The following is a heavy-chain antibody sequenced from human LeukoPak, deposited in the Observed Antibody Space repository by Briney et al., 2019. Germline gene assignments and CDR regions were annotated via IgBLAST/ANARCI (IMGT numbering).Heavy chain of an antibody. V-gene: IGHV4-59*08. CDR3: ARHGVGYCSGGSCLSFDY. CDR1: GGSISSYY. D-gene: IGHD2-15*01. CDR2: IYYSGST. J-gene: IGHJ4*02. Sequence: PSETLSLTCTVSGGSISSYYWSWIRQPPGKGLECIGYIYYSGSTKYNPSLKSRVTISVDTSKNQFSLKLSSVTAADTAVYYCARHGVGYCSGGSCLSFDYWGQGTLVTVSS.